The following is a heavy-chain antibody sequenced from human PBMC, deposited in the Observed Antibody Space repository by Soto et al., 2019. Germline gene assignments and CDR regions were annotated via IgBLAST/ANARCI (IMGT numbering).Heavy chain of an antibody. J-gene: IGHJ5*02. CDR1: GGSISSYY. CDR3: ARHARYYDILTGYSTLSWFDP. V-gene: IGHV4-59*08. Sequence: SETLSLTCTVSGGSISSYYWSWIRQPPGKGLEWIGYIYYSGSTNYNPSLKSRVTISVDTSKNQFSLKLSSVTAADTAIYYCARHARYYDILTGYSTLSWFDPWGQGTLVTVSS. D-gene: IGHD3-9*01. CDR2: IYYSGST.